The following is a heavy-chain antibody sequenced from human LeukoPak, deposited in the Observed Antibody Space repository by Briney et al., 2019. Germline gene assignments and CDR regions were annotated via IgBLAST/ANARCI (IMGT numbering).Heavy chain of an antibody. J-gene: IGHJ4*02. CDR2: IKSDGRST. D-gene: IGHD1-1*01. CDR3: ARENNWYIDY. V-gene: IGHV3-74*01. Sequence: GGSLRLSCAASGFTFSSCWMHWVRQGPGKGLVWVSRIKSDGRSTSYADSVKGRFTISRDNAKNTLYLQMNSLRAEDTAVYYCARENNWYIDYWGQGTLVTVPS. CDR1: GFTFSSCW.